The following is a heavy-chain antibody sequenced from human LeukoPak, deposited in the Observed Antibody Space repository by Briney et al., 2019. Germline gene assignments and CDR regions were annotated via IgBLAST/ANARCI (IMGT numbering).Heavy chain of an antibody. CDR3: AIGSSNYGMDV. CDR1: GFALKSYS. Sequence: PGGSLRLSCAGSGFALKSYSLTWVRQAPGKGLEWVSSISSSSSYIYYADSVKGRFTISRDNAKNSLYLQMNSLRAEDTAVYYCAIGSSNYGMDVWGQGTTVTVSS. D-gene: IGHD6-13*01. V-gene: IGHV3-21*01. J-gene: IGHJ6*02. CDR2: ISSSSSYI.